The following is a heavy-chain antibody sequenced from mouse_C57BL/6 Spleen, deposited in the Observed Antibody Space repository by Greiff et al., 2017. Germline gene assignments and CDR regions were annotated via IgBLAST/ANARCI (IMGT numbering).Heavy chain of an antibody. V-gene: IGHV1-76*01. Sequence: QVQLQQSGAELVRPGASVKLSCKASGYTFTDYYINWVKQRPGQGLAWIARIYPGSGNTYYNEKFKGKATLTAEKSSSTAYMQLSSLTSEDSAVYFCARFDYDNYFDYWGQGTTLTVSS. J-gene: IGHJ2*01. D-gene: IGHD2-4*01. CDR2: IYPGSGNT. CDR1: GYTFTDYY. CDR3: ARFDYDNYFDY.